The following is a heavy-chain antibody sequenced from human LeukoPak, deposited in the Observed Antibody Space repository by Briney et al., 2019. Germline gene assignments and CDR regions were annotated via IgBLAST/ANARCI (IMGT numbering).Heavy chain of an antibody. J-gene: IGHJ4*02. CDR2: ISSSGSSI. CDR3: ARDFYGYNWVTFFDS. V-gene: IGHV3-48*04. D-gene: IGHD5-24*01. Sequence: GGSLRLSCAASGFTFSSYAMSWVRQAPGKGLEWVSYISSSGSSIQYADSVKGRFTISRDNATQSLYLHINSLRAEDTAVYYCARDFYGYNWVTFFDSWGQGTLVTVSS. CDR1: GFTFSSYA.